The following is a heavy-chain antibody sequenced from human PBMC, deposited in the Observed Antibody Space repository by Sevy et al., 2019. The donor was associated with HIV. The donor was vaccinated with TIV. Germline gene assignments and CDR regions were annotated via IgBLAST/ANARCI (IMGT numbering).Heavy chain of an antibody. J-gene: IGHJ4*02. CDR3: ARDPHSVPHWGSFDS. CDR2: VSKEGTNK. Sequence: GGSLRLSCEASGFTFTRYAFHWVRQAPGKGLEWVAVVSKEGTNKYYADSVKGRLTISRDNSRNTLYLQMQSLRADDTAVYLCARDPHSVPHWGSFDSWGQGTLVTVSS. V-gene: IGHV3-30-3*01. D-gene: IGHD3-16*01. CDR1: GFTFTRYA.